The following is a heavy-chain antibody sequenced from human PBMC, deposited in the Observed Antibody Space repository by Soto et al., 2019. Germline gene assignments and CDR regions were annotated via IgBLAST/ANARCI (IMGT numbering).Heavy chain of an antibody. CDR2: IKSKTDGGTT. J-gene: IGHJ6*02. Sequence: GGSLRLSCAASGFTFSNAWMNWVRQAPGKGLEWVGRIKSKTDGGTTDYAAPVKGRFTISRDDSKNTLYLQMNSLKTEDTAVYYCTTASDFWSGYNYYYGMDVWGQGTTVTVSS. CDR1: GFTFSNAW. CDR3: TTASDFWSGYNYYYGMDV. V-gene: IGHV3-15*07. D-gene: IGHD3-3*01.